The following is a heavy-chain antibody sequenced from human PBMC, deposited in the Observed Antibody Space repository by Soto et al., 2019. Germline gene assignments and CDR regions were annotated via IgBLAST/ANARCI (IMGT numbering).Heavy chain of an antibody. CDR1: GGSISSGGYY. CDR3: ARWSYGDYRYFDY. CDR2: IYYSGST. Sequence: SETLSLTCTVSGGSISSGGYYWSWIRQHPGKGLEWIGYIYYSGSTYYNPSLKSRVTISVDTSKNQFSLKLSSVTAADTAVYYCARWSYGDYRYFDYWGQGXLVTVSS. J-gene: IGHJ4*02. D-gene: IGHD4-17*01. V-gene: IGHV4-31*03.